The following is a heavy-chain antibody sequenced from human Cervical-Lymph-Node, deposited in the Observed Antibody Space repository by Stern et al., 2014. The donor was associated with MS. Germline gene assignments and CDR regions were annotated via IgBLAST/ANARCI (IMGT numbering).Heavy chain of an antibody. D-gene: IGHD6-13*01. CDR1: GGSISSGGYS. V-gene: IGHV4-30-2*01. CDR2: IYHSGST. J-gene: IGHJ3*02. CDR3: ARVVSSSCYGDAFDI. Sequence: QVQLQESGSGLVKPSQTLSLTCAVSGGSISSGGYSWSWIRQPPGKGLEWIGYIYHSGSTYYNPSLKSRVTISVDRSKTQFSLKLSSVTAADTAVYYCARVVSSSCYGDAFDIWGQGTMVTVSS.